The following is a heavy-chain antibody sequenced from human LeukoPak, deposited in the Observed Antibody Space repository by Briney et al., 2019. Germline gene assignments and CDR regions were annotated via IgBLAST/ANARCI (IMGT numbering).Heavy chain of an antibody. D-gene: IGHD6-13*01. CDR2: IYYGGST. J-gene: IGHJ4*02. CDR3: ARVSSSWYKDY. V-gene: IGHV4-39*01. Sequence: SETLSLTCTVSGGSISSSSYYWGWIRQPPGKGLEWIGTIYYGGSTYYNPSLKSRVTISVDTSKNQFSLKLSSVTAADTAVYYCARVSSSWYKDYRGQGTLVTVSS. CDR1: GGSISSSSYY.